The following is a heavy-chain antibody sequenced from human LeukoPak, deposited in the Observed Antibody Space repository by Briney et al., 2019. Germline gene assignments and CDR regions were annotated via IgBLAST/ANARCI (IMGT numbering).Heavy chain of an antibody. D-gene: IGHD2-8*01. J-gene: IGHJ4*02. CDR3: AKEAGNGRSYFDY. CDR1: GFTFSSYA. Sequence: GRSLRLSCAASGFTFSSYAMSWVRQAPGKGLEWVSGISVSGGSTYYAASVKGRSTISRDNSKNTLYLQLNSLRADDTAVYYCAKEAGNGRSYFDYWGQGTLVTVSS. CDR2: ISVSGGST. V-gene: IGHV3-23*01.